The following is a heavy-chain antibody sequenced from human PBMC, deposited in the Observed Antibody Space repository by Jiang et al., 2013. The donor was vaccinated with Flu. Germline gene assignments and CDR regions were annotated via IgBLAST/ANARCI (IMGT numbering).Heavy chain of an antibody. J-gene: IGHJ4*02. CDR3: ARDRAYCSSTSCYSFPFDY. CDR1: GGSISSYY. D-gene: IGHD2-2*02. Sequence: GSGLVKPSETLSLTCTVSGGSISSYYWSWIRQPAGKGLEWIGRIYTSGSTNYNPSLKSRVTMSVDTSKNQFSLKLSSVTAADTAVYYCARDRAYCSSTSCYSFPFDYWGQGTLVTVSS. CDR2: IYTSGST. V-gene: IGHV4-4*07.